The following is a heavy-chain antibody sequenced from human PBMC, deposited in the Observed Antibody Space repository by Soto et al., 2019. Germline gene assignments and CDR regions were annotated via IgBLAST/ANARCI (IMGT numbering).Heavy chain of an antibody. CDR1: GLTFGSRA. CDR2: ITDTGGDA. D-gene: IGHD3-10*01. J-gene: IGHJ4*02. Sequence: GGSLRLSCVASGLTFGSRAMTWVRQAPGEGLQWVSTITDTGGDAKYADSVRGRFVISRDNSKKTLYLQMTSLTSEDSAMYYCARGSTDSYPGSRIFDFWGRGTLVTVSS. CDR3: ARGSTDSYPGSRIFDF. V-gene: IGHV3-23*01.